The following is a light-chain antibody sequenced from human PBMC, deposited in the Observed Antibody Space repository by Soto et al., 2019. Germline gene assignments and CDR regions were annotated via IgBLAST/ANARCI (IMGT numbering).Light chain of an antibody. J-gene: IGKJ4*01. CDR3: LQRNRYPLT. CDR1: QPISNY. Sequence: DIQLTQSPSFLSASVGDRVTITCRASQPISNYLAWYQQKPGKAPELLIYSASTLQSGVPSRFSGSGSWTEFSLTIRALQPEDFATYYCLQRNRYPLTFGGGTKVDIK. CDR2: SAS. V-gene: IGKV1-9*01.